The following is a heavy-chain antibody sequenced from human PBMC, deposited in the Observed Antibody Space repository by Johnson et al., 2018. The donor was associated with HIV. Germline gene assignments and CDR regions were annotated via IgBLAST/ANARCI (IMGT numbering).Heavy chain of an antibody. Sequence: QVQLVESGGGVVQPGGSLRLSCAASGFTFSDYYMSWIRQAPGKGLEWISYISGGGSAIYYADSVKGRFTISRDNSKNTLYLQMNSLRTEDTAMYYCAKGQSSGYPKDAFDIWGRGTIVIVSS. CDR2: ISGGGSAI. J-gene: IGHJ3*02. CDR1: GFTFSDYY. D-gene: IGHD3-22*01. CDR3: AKGQSSGYPKDAFDI. V-gene: IGHV3-11*04.